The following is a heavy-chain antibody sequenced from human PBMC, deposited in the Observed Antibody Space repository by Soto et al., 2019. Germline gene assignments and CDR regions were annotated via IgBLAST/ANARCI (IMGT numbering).Heavy chain of an antibody. Sequence: QVQLVQSGAEVKKPGASVKVSCKASGYTFTSYDINWVRQATGQGLEWMGWMNPNSGNTGYAQKFQGRVTMTRNTSISTAYMELSSLRSEDTAVYYCARGNRWYYEFWSGYLEAWFDPWGQGTLVTVSS. V-gene: IGHV1-8*01. J-gene: IGHJ5*02. CDR3: ARGNRWYYEFWSGYLEAWFDP. D-gene: IGHD3-3*01. CDR1: GYTFTSYD. CDR2: MNPNSGNT.